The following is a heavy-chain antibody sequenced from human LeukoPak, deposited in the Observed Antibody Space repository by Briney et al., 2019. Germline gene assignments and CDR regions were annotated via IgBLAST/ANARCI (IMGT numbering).Heavy chain of an antibody. Sequence: PGRSLRLSCAASGFTFDDYAMHWVRQAPGKGLEWVSGISWNSGSIGYADSVKGRFTISRDNAKNSLYLQMNSLRAEDTALYYCAKANGYNSGGFDYWGQGTLVTVSS. CDR3: AKANGYNSGGFDY. D-gene: IGHD5-24*01. V-gene: IGHV3-9*01. J-gene: IGHJ4*02. CDR2: ISWNSGSI. CDR1: GFTFDDYA.